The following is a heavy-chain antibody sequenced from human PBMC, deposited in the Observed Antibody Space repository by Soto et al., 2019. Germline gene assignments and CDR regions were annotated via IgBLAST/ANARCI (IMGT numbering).Heavy chain of an antibody. J-gene: IGHJ3*02. V-gene: IGHV3-23*01. D-gene: IGHD2-15*01. CDR3: AKVRSLLLPNDAFDI. Sequence: EVQLLESGGGLVQPGGSLRLSCAASGFTFSSYAMSWVRQAPGKGLEWVSAISGSGGSTYYADSVKGRFTISRDNSKNPLYRQMNSLRAEDTAVYDCAKVRSLLLPNDAFDIWGQGTMVTGSS. CDR1: GFTFSSYA. CDR2: ISGSGGST.